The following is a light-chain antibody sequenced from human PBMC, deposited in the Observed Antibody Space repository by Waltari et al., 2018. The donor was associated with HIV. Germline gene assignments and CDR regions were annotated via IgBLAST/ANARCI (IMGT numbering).Light chain of an antibody. CDR2: EAS. J-gene: IGKJ1*01. CDR3: QQYNNWPRT. Sequence: EVVMTQSPGTLSVSPGERATLSGRASQSISSNLAWYQQQPGQAPTLLLYEASTAATGVPARFIGSGFGTDFTIIITSLQFEDVAVYYCQQYNNWPRTFGQGTKVEF. CDR1: QSISSN. V-gene: IGKV3-15*01.